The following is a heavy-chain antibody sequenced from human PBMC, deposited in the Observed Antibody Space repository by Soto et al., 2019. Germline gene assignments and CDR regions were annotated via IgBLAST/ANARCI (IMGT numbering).Heavy chain of an antibody. Sequence: QVQLQESGPGLVKPSQTLSLTCTVSGGSVNTDHYDWSWIRQHPGKGLEWIGDIHYSGRTSYSPSLKSRATRSVDTSKNHFSLKLTSVTAADTAVYFCAREQRYGVWFDPWGQGTLVTVSP. V-gene: IGHV4-31*03. J-gene: IGHJ5*02. CDR2: IHYSGRT. CDR1: GGSVNTDHYD. CDR3: AREQRYGVWFDP. D-gene: IGHD3-9*01.